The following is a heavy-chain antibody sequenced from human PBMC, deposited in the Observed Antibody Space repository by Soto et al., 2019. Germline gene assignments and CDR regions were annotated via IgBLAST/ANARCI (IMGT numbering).Heavy chain of an antibody. CDR1: GGSISSGDYY. V-gene: IGHV4-31*03. CDR3: ARLSSIDSSGYYLDY. CDR2: IYYSGST. Sequence: SETLSLTCTVSGGSISSGDYYWSWIRQHPGKGLEWIGYIYYSGSTHYSSSLKSRVTMSIDTSKNQFPLKLTSVTAADTAVYYCARLSSIDSSGYYLDYWGQGTLVTAPQ. D-gene: IGHD3-22*01. J-gene: IGHJ4*02.